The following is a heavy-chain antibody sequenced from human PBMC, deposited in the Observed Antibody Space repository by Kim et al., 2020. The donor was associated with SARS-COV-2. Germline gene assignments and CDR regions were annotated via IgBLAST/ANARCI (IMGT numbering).Heavy chain of an antibody. Sequence: ASVKVSCKASGYTFTSYGISWVRQAPGQGLEWMGWISAYNGNTNYAQKLQGRVTMTTDTSTSTAYMELRSLRSDDTAVYYCARDLSRRIAAAGDNWFDPWGQGTLVTVSS. D-gene: IGHD6-13*01. J-gene: IGHJ5*02. V-gene: IGHV1-18*04. CDR3: ARDLSRRIAAAGDNWFDP. CDR2: ISAYNGNT. CDR1: GYTFTSYG.